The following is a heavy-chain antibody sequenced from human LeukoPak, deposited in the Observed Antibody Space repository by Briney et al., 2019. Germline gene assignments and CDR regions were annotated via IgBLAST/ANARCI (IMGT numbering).Heavy chain of an antibody. V-gene: IGHV1-2*02. Sequence: ASVKVSFKASGYTFTDYYMHLAPEAPGHGLEWMGWINPNSGGTNYAQKFQGRVTMTRDTSITTAYMELNRLRSDDTAVYYCASTYTSPHGLYWGQGILVTVSS. D-gene: IGHD3-16*01. J-gene: IGHJ4*02. CDR2: INPNSGGT. CDR1: GYTFTDYY. CDR3: ASTYTSPHGLY.